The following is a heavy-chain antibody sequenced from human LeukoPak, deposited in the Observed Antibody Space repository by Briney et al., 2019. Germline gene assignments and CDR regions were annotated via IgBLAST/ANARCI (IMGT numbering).Heavy chain of an antibody. CDR2: IIPIFGTA. J-gene: IGHJ4*02. CDR3: AVVVTATTSVVFDF. Sequence: GAAVQVSFKASGGAFSSYAISWGRRAPGQGGEWMGGIIPIFGTANYSQKFQGRVTITADESTSTAYMELSSLRSEDTAVYYCAVVVTATTSVVFDFWGQGTLVTVSS. CDR1: GGAFSSYA. V-gene: IGHV1-69*01. D-gene: IGHD2-21*02.